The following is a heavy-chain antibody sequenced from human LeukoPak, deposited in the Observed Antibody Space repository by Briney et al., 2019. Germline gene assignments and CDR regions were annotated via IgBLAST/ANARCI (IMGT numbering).Heavy chain of an antibody. CDR2: ISNSRSTI. CDR1: GFTFSSND. D-gene: IGHD6-19*01. CDR3: ARSSNIAVSGYDY. V-gene: IGHV3-48*02. J-gene: IGHJ4*02. Sequence: TGGSLRLSCAASGFTFSSNDMSWVRQAPGKGLEWVSYISNSRSTIYYADSVKGRFTISRDNAKNSLYLQMNSLRDEDTAVYYCARSSNIAVSGYDYWGQGTLVTVSS.